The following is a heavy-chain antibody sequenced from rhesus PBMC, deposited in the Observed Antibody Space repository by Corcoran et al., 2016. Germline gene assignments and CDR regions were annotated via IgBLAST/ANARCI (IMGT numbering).Heavy chain of an antibody. J-gene: IGHJ4*01. D-gene: IGHD3-28*01. CDR3: ARYSVVITGCDS. Sequence: QVQLQESGPGLVKPSETLSLTCAVSGGSFSSYWWSWIRQPPGTGLEWIGERNGNSGSTNYNPSLKSRVTISKDASKNQFSLKLSSVTAADTAVYYCARYSVVITGCDSWGQGVLVTVSS. V-gene: IGHV4-80*01. CDR2: RNGNSGST. CDR1: GGSFSSYW.